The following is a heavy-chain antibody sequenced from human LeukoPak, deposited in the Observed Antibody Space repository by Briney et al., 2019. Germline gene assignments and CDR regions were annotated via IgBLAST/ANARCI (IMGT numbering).Heavy chain of an antibody. Sequence: PSETLSLTCAVYGGSLSGYYWSWIRQPPGKGLEWIGEINHSGSTNYNPSLKSRVTISVDTSKNQFSLKLSSVTAADTAVYYCASGGPFSSSWSETPYNWFDPWGQGTLVTVSS. D-gene: IGHD6-13*01. J-gene: IGHJ5*02. CDR3: ASGGPFSSSWSETPYNWFDP. CDR2: INHSGST. CDR1: GGSLSGYY. V-gene: IGHV4-34*01.